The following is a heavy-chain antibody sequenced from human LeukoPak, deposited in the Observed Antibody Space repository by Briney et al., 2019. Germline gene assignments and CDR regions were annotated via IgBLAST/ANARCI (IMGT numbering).Heavy chain of an antibody. J-gene: IGHJ4*02. D-gene: IGHD2-2*01. CDR2: IYHSGST. CDR3: ARVHCSSTSCLFDY. V-gene: IGHV4-30-2*01. Sequence: SETLSLTCAVSGGSISSGGYSWSWIRQPPGKGLEWIGYIYHSGSTYYNPSLKSRVTISVDRSKNQFSLELSSVTAADTAVYYCARVHCSSTSCLFDYWGQGTLVTVSS. CDR1: GGSISSGGYS.